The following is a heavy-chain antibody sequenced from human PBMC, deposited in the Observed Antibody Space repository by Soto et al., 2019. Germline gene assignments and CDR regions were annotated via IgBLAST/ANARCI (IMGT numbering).Heavy chain of an antibody. CDR3: ARAAGYSSGWYGIDDAFDI. Sequence: QVQLQQWGAGLLKPSETLYLTCAVYGGSFSGYYWCWIRQPPGKGLEWIGEINHSGSTNYNPSLKSRVTMSVDTSKNRLSLKLSSVTAADTAVYYCARAAGYSSGWYGIDDAFDIWGQGTTVTVSS. CDR2: INHSGST. V-gene: IGHV4-34*01. D-gene: IGHD6-19*01. J-gene: IGHJ3*02. CDR1: GGSFSGYY.